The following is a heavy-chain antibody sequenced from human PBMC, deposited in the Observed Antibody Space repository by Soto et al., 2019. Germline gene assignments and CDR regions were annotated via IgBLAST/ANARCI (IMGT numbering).Heavy chain of an antibody. Sequence: ASVKVSFKASGYTFTSYDINWVRQATGQGLEWMGWMNPNSGNTGYAQKFQGRVTMTRNTSISTAYMELSSLRSEDTAVYYCATEVTPIPTDAFDIWGQGTMVTVSS. CDR1: GYTFTSYD. CDR3: ATEVTPIPTDAFDI. V-gene: IGHV1-8*01. J-gene: IGHJ3*02. D-gene: IGHD2-21*02. CDR2: MNPNSGNT.